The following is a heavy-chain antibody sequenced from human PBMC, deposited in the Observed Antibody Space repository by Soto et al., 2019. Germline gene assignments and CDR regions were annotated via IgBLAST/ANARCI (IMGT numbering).Heavy chain of an antibody. Sequence: QVQLVQSGAEVKKPGASVKVSCKASGYTFTSYGISWVRQAPGQGLEWMGWISAYNGNTNYAQKLQGRVTMTTDTSTSTAYMELRILRSDDMAVYYCASPRRCVIGGSCSFDYWGQGTLVTVSS. J-gene: IGHJ4*02. CDR2: ISAYNGNT. V-gene: IGHV1-18*03. CDR1: GYTFTSYG. CDR3: ASPRRCVIGGSCSFDY. D-gene: IGHD2-15*01.